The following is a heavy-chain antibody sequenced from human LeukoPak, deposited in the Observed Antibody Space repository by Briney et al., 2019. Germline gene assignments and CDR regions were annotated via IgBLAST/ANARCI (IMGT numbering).Heavy chain of an antibody. V-gene: IGHV4-61*02. CDR1: GGSISSGSDY. CDR3: ARVRGAYYYYYMDV. J-gene: IGHJ6*03. CDR2: IYTSGST. D-gene: IGHD3-10*01. Sequence: SQTLSLTCTVSGGSISSGSDYWSWIRQPAGKGLEWIGRIYTSGSTNYNPSLKTRVTISVDTSKNQFSLKLSSVTAADTAVYYCARVRGAYYYYYMDVWGKGTTVTVSS.